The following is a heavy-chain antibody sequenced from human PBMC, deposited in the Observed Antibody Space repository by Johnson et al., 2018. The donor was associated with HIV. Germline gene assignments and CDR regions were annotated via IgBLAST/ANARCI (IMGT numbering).Heavy chain of an antibody. CDR3: ARARQGAVVKWGPGKMDAFDI. CDR2: ISYDGSYT. Sequence: QVQLVESGGGVVQPGRSLRLSCAASGFTFSSYAMHWVRQAPGKGLEWVAIISYDGSYTFYADSVKGRFTISRDNSKNTLYLQMNSLRAEDTAVYYCARARQGAVVKWGPGKMDAFDIWGQGTMVTVSS. CDR1: GFTFSSYA. D-gene: IGHD4-23*01. J-gene: IGHJ3*02. V-gene: IGHV3-30*04.